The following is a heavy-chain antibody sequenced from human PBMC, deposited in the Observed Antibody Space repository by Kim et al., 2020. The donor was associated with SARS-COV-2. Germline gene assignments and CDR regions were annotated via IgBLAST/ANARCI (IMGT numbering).Heavy chain of an antibody. CDR1: GFTFSSYA. V-gene: IGHV3-23*01. Sequence: GGSLRLSCAASGFTFSSYAMSWVRQAPGKGLEWVSAISGSGGSTYYADSVKGRFTISRDNSKNTLYLQMNSLRAEDTAVYYCANYAAPYYYDSSGYQDAFDIWGQGTMVTVSS. CDR3: ANYAAPYYYDSSGYQDAFDI. J-gene: IGHJ3*02. CDR2: ISGSGGST. D-gene: IGHD3-22*01.